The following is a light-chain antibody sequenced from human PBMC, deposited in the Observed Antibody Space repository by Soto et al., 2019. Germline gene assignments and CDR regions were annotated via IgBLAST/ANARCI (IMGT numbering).Light chain of an antibody. Sequence: EIVLTHSPGTLSLSPWERATLSCRASQSVSSYYLAWYQQKPGQAPRLLIYAASSRATGIPDRFSGGGSGTDFTLTISRLEPEDFAVYYCQQFSSYPLNFGGGTKVDIK. V-gene: IGKV3-20*01. CDR2: AAS. CDR3: QQFSSYPLN. CDR1: QSVSSYY. J-gene: IGKJ4*01.